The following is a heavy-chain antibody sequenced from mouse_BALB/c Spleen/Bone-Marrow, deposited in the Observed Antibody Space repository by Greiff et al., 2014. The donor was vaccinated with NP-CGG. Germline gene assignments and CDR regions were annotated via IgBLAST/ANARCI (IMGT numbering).Heavy chain of an antibody. J-gene: IGHJ3*01. Sequence: EVQLVESGAELVKPGASVKLSCTASGFNIKDTYMHWVKQRPEQGLEWIGRIDPANGNTKYDPKFQGKATITADTSSNTAYLQLSSLTSGDTAVYYCAIYYYGSSGFAYWGQGTLVTVSA. CDR1: GFNIKDTY. V-gene: IGHV14-3*02. CDR2: IDPANGNT. D-gene: IGHD1-1*01. CDR3: AIYYYGSSGFAY.